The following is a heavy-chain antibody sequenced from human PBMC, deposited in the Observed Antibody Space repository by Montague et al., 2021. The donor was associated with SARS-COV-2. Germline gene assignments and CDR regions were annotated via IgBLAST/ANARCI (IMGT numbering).Heavy chain of an antibody. CDR2: IFYTGST. D-gene: IGHD2-15*01. V-gene: IGHV4-59*01. J-gene: IGHJ4*02. CDR1: GGSTSNYY. CDR3: ARAQNICFIANCVNYFDL. Sequence: SETLSLTCSVSGGSTSNYYWTWIRQSPGKGLQWIRYIFYTGSTKFNPSLKSRVSMSLDTPKNHFSLRLSAVTAADTARYYCARAQNICFIANCVNYFDLWGLGALVTVSS.